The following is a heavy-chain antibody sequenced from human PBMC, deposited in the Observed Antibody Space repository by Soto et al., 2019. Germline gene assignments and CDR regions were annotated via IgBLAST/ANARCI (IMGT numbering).Heavy chain of an antibody. J-gene: IGHJ6*02. CDR1: GCTFTSHG. CDR3: ARGGDVNYYHGMDV. Sequence: QVQLVQSGGEVKKPGASVKLSCTASGCTFTSHGISWVRQAPGQGLEWMGWISAYNGKTNYAQKVQDRVTMTTDTSTRTAYMDLRSLRSDDTAVYYCARGGDVNYYHGMDVWGQGTTVTVSS. D-gene: IGHD5-12*01. CDR2: ISAYNGKT. V-gene: IGHV1-18*01.